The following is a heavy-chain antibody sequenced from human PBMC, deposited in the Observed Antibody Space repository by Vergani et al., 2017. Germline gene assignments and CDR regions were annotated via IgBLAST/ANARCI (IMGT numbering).Heavy chain of an antibody. Sequence: QVQLVESGGGLVKPVGSLRLSCAASGFTFSDYYMSWIRQAPGKGLEWVSYISSSGSTIYYADSVKGRFTISRDNAKNSLYLQMNSLRAEDTAVYYCATDSPEWIQLWVFDYWGQGTLVTVSS. CDR3: ATDSPEWIQLWVFDY. CDR2: ISSSGSTI. V-gene: IGHV3-11*04. J-gene: IGHJ4*02. D-gene: IGHD5-18*01. CDR1: GFTFSDYY.